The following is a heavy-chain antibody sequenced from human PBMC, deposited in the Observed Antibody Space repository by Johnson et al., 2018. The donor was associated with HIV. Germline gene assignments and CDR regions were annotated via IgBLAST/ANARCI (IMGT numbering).Heavy chain of an antibody. CDR2: ISYDGSNK. Sequence: QVQLVESGGGVVRPGRSLRLSCAASGFTFSSYWMSWVRQAPGKGLEWVAFISYDGSNKYYEDSVKGRFTISRDNSKNTLYLQMNSLRAEDSAVYYCARVGAARFDAFHVWGQGTMVTVSS. J-gene: IGHJ3*01. CDR1: GFTFSSYW. D-gene: IGHD3-16*01. V-gene: IGHV3-30-3*01. CDR3: ARVGAARFDAFHV.